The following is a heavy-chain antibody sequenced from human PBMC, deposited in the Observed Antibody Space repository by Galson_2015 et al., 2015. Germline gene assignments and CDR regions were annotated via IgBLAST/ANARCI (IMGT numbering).Heavy chain of an antibody. Sequence: SVKVSCKASGYTFTSYGISWVRQAPGQGLEWVGWISAYNGNTNYAQELQGRVTMTTDTSTSTAYMELRSLRSDDTAVYYCARWITFGGVSVGGNDPWGQGTLVTVSS. CDR2: ISAYNGNT. CDR3: ARWITFGGVSVGGNDP. D-gene: IGHD3-16*02. V-gene: IGHV1-18*01. J-gene: IGHJ5*02. CDR1: GYTFTSYG.